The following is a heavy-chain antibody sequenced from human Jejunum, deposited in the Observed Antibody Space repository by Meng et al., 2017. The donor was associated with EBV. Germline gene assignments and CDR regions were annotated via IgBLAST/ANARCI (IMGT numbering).Heavy chain of an antibody. CDR2: ISAGSGDT. V-gene: IGHV1-3*01. CDR1: GYTLTNYA. Sequence: QVHLVQTGGEGKKPGASVKVSCKASGYTLTNYALHGVRQAPGQGLEWMGYISAGSGDTKNSQKFQGRVTFTRDTSASTVYMELSSLRSEDTAMYHCARGSSWNRGDYWGQGTLVTVSS. CDR3: ARGSSWNRGDY. D-gene: IGHD6-13*01. J-gene: IGHJ4*02.